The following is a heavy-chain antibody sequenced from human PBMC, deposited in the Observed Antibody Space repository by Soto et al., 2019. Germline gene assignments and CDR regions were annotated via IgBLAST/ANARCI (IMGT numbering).Heavy chain of an antibody. CDR3: ARGASGGYYNYYAMDV. CDR2: ISGRSSAI. J-gene: IGHJ6*02. Sequence: EVQLVESGGGLVQPGGSLRLSCAACGFTFSTYSLTWVRQAPGKGLEWVSYISGRSSAIYYADSVKGRFTISRDHAKNSRYLPMNSLRDEDTAVYYCARGASGGYYNYYAMDVWGQGTTVTVSS. D-gene: IGHD2-15*01. V-gene: IGHV3-48*02. CDR1: GFTFSTYS.